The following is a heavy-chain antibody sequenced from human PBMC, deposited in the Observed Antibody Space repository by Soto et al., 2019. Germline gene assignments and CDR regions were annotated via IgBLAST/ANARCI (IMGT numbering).Heavy chain of an antibody. CDR2: INPSGGST. Sequence: QVQLVQSGAEVKKPGASVKVSCKASGYTFTSYYMHWVRQAPGQGLEWMGIINPSGGSTSYAQKFQGRVTMTRDTSTSTVYMELSSLRSEDTAVYYCARVWSGYPYSGTKDAFDIWGQGTMVTVSS. D-gene: IGHD3-3*01. J-gene: IGHJ3*02. CDR3: ARVWSGYPYSGTKDAFDI. V-gene: IGHV1-46*01. CDR1: GYTFTSYY.